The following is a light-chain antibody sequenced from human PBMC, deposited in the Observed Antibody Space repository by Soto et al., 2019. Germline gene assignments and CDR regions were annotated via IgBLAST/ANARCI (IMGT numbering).Light chain of an antibody. V-gene: IGLV2-8*01. CDR1: SGDVGAYNY. Sequence: QSALTQSPSASASPGQSVTISCTGSSGDVGAYNYVSWYQQHPGKAPKLIIYEVNKRPSGVPGRFSGSKSGITASLTVSGLQADDEADYYCGAHAGSNTWVFGGGTK. CDR3: GAHAGSNTWV. J-gene: IGLJ3*02. CDR2: EVN.